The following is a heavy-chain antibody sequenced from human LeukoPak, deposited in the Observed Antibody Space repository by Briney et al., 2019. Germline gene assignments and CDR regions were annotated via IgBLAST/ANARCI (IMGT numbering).Heavy chain of an antibody. Sequence: SQTLSLTCTVSGGSISSSSYYWGWIRQPPGKGLEWIGSFLYSGSTYYNPSLKSRVTISVDTSKNRFSLKLSSVTAADTAVYYCARHTGGLRYFDWSARRHFDYWGQGTLVTVSS. J-gene: IGHJ4*02. CDR1: GGSISSSSYY. CDR3: ARHTGGLRYFDWSARRHFDY. V-gene: IGHV4-39*01. CDR2: FLYSGST. D-gene: IGHD3-9*01.